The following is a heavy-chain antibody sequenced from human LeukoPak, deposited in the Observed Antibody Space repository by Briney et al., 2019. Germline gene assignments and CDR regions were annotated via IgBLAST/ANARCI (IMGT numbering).Heavy chain of an antibody. V-gene: IGHV1-2*02. CDR2: INPNSGGT. J-gene: IGHJ4*02. D-gene: IGHD2-2*01. CDR3: AREHGGIVVVPAAEEYYFDY. Sequence: GASVKVSCKASGYTFTSYYMHWVRQAPGQGLEWMGWINPNSGGTNYAQKFQGRVTMTRDTSISTAYMELSRLRSDDTAVYYCAREHGGIVVVPAAEEYYFDYWGQGTLVTVSS. CDR1: GYTFTSYY.